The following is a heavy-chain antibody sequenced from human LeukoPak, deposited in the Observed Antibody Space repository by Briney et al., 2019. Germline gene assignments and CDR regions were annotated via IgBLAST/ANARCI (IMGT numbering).Heavy chain of an antibody. D-gene: IGHD3-22*01. J-gene: IGHJ6*03. CDR2: IYHSGST. V-gene: IGHV4-59*01. Sequence: KASETLSLTCTVSGGSISSYYWSWIRQPPGKGLEWIGYIYHSGSTNYNPSLKSRVTISVDTSKNQFSLKLSSVTAADTAVYYCARARGSGYWGNNYYYYMDVWGKGTTVTVSS. CDR1: GGSISSYY. CDR3: ARARGSGYWGNNYYYYMDV.